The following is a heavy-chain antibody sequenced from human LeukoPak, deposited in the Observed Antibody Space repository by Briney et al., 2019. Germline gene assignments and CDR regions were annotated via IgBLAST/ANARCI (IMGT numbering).Heavy chain of an antibody. CDR1: RGSISSYY. D-gene: IGHD6-6*01. V-gene: IGHV4-59*01. CDR3: ARGLTSYSRSSYWFDP. Sequence: SETLSLTCAVSRGSISSYYWSWIRQPAGKGLEWIVYIYYSGSPNYNPSLRSRVTISVDTSKNQFSLKLSSVTAADTAIYYCARGLTSYSRSSYWFDPWGQGTLVTVSS. CDR2: IYYSGSP. J-gene: IGHJ5*02.